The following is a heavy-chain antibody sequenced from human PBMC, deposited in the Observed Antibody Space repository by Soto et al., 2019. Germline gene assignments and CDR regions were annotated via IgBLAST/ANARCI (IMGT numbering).Heavy chain of an antibody. CDR3: AAEPLGFHYYYGMDV. CDR1: GFTFTSSA. V-gene: IGHV1-58*02. Sequence: QMQLVQSGPEVKKPGTSVKVSCKASGFTFTSSAMQWVRQARGQRLEWIGWIVVGSGNTNYAQKFQERVTITRAMSTRTAYMELSSLRYEDTAVYYCAAEPLGFHYYYGMDVWCQGTTVTVSS. CDR2: IVVGSGNT. J-gene: IGHJ6*02.